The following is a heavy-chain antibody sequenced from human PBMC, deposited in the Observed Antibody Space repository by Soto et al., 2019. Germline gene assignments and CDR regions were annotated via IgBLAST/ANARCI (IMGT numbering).Heavy chain of an antibody. Sequence: SETLSLTCAVYGGSFSGYYWSWIRQPPGKGLEWIGEINHSGSTNYNPSLKSRVTISVDTSKNQFSLKLSSVTAADTAVYYCARGGMQWLVPNWFDPWGQGTLVTVSS. V-gene: IGHV4-34*01. CDR2: INHSGST. CDR1: GGSFSGYY. D-gene: IGHD6-19*01. CDR3: ARGGMQWLVPNWFDP. J-gene: IGHJ5*02.